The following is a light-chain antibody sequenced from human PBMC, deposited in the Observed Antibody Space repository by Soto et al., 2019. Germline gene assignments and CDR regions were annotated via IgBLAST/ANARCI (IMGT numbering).Light chain of an antibody. J-gene: IGLJ2*01. CDR2: DVT. CDR3: CSFAGSNILI. V-gene: IGLV2-11*01. CDR1: SSDVGGYNY. Sequence: QSALTQPRSVSGSPGQSVTISCTGTSSDVGGYNYVSWYQRHPGKAPKLIISDVTKRPSGVPDRFSGSKSGNTASLTLSGLQAEDEADYDCCSFAGSNILIFGGGTKLTVL.